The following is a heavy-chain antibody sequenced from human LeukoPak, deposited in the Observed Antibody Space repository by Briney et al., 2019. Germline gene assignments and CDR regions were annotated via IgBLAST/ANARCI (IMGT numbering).Heavy chain of an antibody. CDR1: GGTFSSYT. CDR2: IILILGIA. Sequence: GASVKVSCKASGGTFSSYTLSCGRRAPGQGVEWMGRIILILGIANYAQKFQGRVTITADESTSTAYLELSSLRPEDTAVYYCARAVGELGFYFDYWGQGTLVIVSS. V-gene: IGHV1-69*02. J-gene: IGHJ4*02. CDR3: ARAVGELGFYFDY. D-gene: IGHD3-16*01.